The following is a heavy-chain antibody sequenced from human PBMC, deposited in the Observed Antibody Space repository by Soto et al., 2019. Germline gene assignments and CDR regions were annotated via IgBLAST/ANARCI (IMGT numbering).Heavy chain of an antibody. CDR1: GFSFSSHA. CDR2: IWYDGSNR. V-gene: IGHV3-33*01. CDR3: ARDGQNLAPYAFDM. Sequence: QVQLVESGGGVVQPGMSLRLPCATSGFSFSSHAMHWVRQAPGKGLEWVAQIWYDGSNRYYADSMRGRFTISRDFFKNTAFLQMDSLRAEDTAVYYCARDGQNLAPYAFDMWGQGTLVTVSS. J-gene: IGHJ3*02.